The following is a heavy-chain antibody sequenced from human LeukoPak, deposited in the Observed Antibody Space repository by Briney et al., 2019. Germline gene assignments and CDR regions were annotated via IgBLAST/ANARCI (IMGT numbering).Heavy chain of an antibody. CDR3: ARGTDSSGWYGAFDI. D-gene: IGHD6-19*01. J-gene: IGHJ3*02. CDR1: GFTFSVYW. V-gene: IGHV3-74*01. Sequence: PGGSLRLSCAASGFTFSVYWMRWVRHAPGRGLVWVSRMNHVGRITIYADSVKGRLTISRDNAKNTVYLQMNSLRAEDTAVYYCARGTDSSGWYGAFDIWGQGTLVTVSP. CDR2: MNHVGRIT.